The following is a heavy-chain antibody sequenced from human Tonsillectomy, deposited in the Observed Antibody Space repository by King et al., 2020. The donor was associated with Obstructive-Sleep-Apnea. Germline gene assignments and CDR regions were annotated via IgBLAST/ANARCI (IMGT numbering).Heavy chain of an antibody. V-gene: IGHV3-15*01. Sequence: VQLVESGGGLVKPGGSLRPSCAASGFTFNNAWMSWVRQAPGKGLEWVGHIKSKTDGGTTDYAAPVKGRFTISRDDSKNTLYLQVNSLKTEDTAVYYCTTENRIAAAGTGQYFQHWGQGTLVTVSS. J-gene: IGHJ1*01. CDR3: TTENRIAAAGTGQYFQH. D-gene: IGHD6-13*01. CDR2: IKSKTDGGTT. CDR1: GFTFNNAW.